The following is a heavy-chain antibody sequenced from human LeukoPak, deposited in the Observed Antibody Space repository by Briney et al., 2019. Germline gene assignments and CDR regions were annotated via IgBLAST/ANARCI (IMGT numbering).Heavy chain of an antibody. D-gene: IGHD4-17*01. J-gene: IGHJ3*02. CDR1: GGSISSGGYY. Sequence: SETLSLTCTVSGGSISSGGYYWNWIRQHPGKGLEWIGFIYYSGSTYHNPSLKSRVSISVDTSKNQFSLKLSSVTAADTAVYYCARGAYGFDAFDIWGQGTMVTVSS. V-gene: IGHV4-31*03. CDR3: ARGAYGFDAFDI. CDR2: IYYSGST.